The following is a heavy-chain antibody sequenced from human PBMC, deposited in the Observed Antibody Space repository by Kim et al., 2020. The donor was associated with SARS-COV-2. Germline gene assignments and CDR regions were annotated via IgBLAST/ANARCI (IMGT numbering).Heavy chain of an antibody. V-gene: IGHV3-21*06. CDR3: ARDPRLDCSGSNCYSGWFDP. J-gene: IGHJ5*02. CDR1: GFTFRSYT. D-gene: IGHD2-15*01. CDR2: ISSSGNHI. Sequence: GGSLRLSCAASGFTFRSYTMIWLRQAPGKGLEWVSSISSSGNHIYYADSVNGRFTISRDNAKNSLYLQMNSLRAEDTAMYYCARDPRLDCSGSNCYSGWFDPWGQGTLVTVSS.